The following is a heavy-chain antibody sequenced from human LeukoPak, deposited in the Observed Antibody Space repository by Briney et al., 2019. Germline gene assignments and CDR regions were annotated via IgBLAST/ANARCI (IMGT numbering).Heavy chain of an antibody. CDR1: GFTFSIYW. CDR3: ANYYYDSSGYYYVLGYFDY. CDR2: IKQDGSEK. Sequence: GGSLRLSCAASGFTFSIYWMSWVRQAPGKGLEWVANIKQDGSEKYYVDSVKGRFTISRDNSRNTLYLQMNSLRAEDTAVYYCANYYYDSSGYYYVLGYFDYWGQGTLVTVSS. J-gene: IGHJ4*02. V-gene: IGHV3-7*03. D-gene: IGHD3-22*01.